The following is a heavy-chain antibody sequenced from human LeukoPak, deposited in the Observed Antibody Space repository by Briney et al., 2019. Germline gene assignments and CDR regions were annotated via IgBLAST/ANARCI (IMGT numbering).Heavy chain of an antibody. D-gene: IGHD5-24*01. V-gene: IGHV1-2*02. CDR3: AADLHGYNADAFDI. CDR2: INPNSGGT. J-gene: IGHJ3*02. CDR1: GYTFTGYY. Sequence: ASVKVSCKASGYTFTGYYMHWVRQAPGQGLEWMGWINPNSGGTNYAQKFQGRVTITRDMSTSTASMELSSLRSEDTAVYYCAADLHGYNADAFDIWGQGTMVTVSS.